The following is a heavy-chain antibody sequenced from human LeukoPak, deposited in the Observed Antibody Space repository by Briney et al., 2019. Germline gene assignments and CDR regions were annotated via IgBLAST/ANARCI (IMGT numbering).Heavy chain of an antibody. J-gene: IGHJ4*02. CDR3: AKSYLRLKYYFDY. V-gene: IGHV3-23*01. CDR1: GFTFSSYT. D-gene: IGHD5-12*01. CDR2: ISGSGGST. Sequence: GGSLRLSCAASGFTFSSYTMSWVRQAPGKGLEWVSGISGSGGSTYYADSVKGRFTISRDNSKNTLYLQMNSLRAEDTAVYYCAKSYLRLKYYFDYWGQGTLVTVSS.